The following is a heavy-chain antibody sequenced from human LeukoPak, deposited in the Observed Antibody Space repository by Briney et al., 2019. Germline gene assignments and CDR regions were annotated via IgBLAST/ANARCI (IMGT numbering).Heavy chain of an antibody. CDR3: ARDYGYQLPRYFDY. D-gene: IGHD2-2*01. V-gene: IGHV1-46*01. Sequence: ASVKVSCKASGGSFSSYDISWVRQARGQGLEWMGIINPSGGSTSYAQKFQGRVTMTRDTSTSTVYMELSSLRSEDTAVYYCARDYGYQLPRYFDYWGQGTLVTVSS. CDR1: GGSFSSYD. CDR2: INPSGGST. J-gene: IGHJ4*02.